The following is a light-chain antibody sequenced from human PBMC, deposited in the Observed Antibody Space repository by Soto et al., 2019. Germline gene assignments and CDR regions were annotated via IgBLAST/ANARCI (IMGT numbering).Light chain of an antibody. CDR1: QSVSSN. Sequence: EIVLTQSPATLSLSPGERATLSCRASQSVSSNLAWYQQKPGQAPRLLIYDASNRATGIPARFSGSGSGTDFTLTISSLEPEDLAVYYCLQRDNWPHTFGQGTKLEIK. J-gene: IGKJ2*01. V-gene: IGKV3-11*01. CDR2: DAS. CDR3: LQRDNWPHT.